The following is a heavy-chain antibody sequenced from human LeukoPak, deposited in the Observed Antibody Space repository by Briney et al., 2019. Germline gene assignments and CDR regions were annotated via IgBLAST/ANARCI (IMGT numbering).Heavy chain of an antibody. J-gene: IGHJ4*02. Sequence: PSETLSLTCTVSGVSVSSGGYYWSWIRQPAGKGLEYLGRISSTGSTNYNPSLRSRVTISLDTPKNHFSLKLSSVTAADTAVYYCARDQTYSGSGIYTYFDSWGQGILVTVSS. CDR1: GVSVSSGGYY. V-gene: IGHV4-61*02. CDR3: ARDQTYSGSGIYTYFDS. CDR2: ISSTGST. D-gene: IGHD3-10*01.